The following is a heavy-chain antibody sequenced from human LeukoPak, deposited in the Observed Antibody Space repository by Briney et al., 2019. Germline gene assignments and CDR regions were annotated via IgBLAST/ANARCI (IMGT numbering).Heavy chain of an antibody. CDR2: IYYSGST. CDR1: GGSISSHY. Sequence: SETLSLTCTVSGGSISSHYWSWIRQPPGKGLEWIGYIYYSGSTNYNPSLKSRVTISVDMSKNKFSLKLSSVTATDTAVYYCARTPRTIRYYYGMDVWGQGTTVTVSS. D-gene: IGHD1-14*01. CDR3: ARTPRTIRYYYGMDV. V-gene: IGHV4-59*11. J-gene: IGHJ6*02.